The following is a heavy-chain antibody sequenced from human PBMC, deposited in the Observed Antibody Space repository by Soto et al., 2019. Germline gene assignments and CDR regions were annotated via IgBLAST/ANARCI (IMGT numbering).Heavy chain of an antibody. J-gene: IGHJ6*04. CDR3: ARFYYDSSGYLPSPYYYYYGMDV. CDR2: IKQDGSEK. Sequence: GGSLRLSCAASGFTFSSYWMSWVRQAPGKGLEWVANIKQDGSEKYYVDSVKGRFTISRDNAKNSLYLQMNSLRAEDTAVYYCARFYYDSSGYLPSPYYYYYGMDVWGEGTTVTVSS. V-gene: IGHV3-7*04. D-gene: IGHD3-22*01. CDR1: GFTFSSYW.